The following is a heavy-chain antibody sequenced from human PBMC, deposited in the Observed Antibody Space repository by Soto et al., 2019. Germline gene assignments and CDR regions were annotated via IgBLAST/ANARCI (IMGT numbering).Heavy chain of an antibody. D-gene: IGHD6-13*01. CDR1: GGSIRSGGYF. V-gene: IGHV4-31*03. Sequence: VQLQELGPGLVKPSQTLSLTCTVSGGSIRSGGYFWSWVRQQPGKGLEWIGHIYYRGGTSYNPSLESRVAMSVDTSKNEFTLKVNSVTAADTAIYYCARFAKEENPKLESWYAFDFWGRGTLVTVSS. J-gene: IGHJ4*02. CDR2: IYYRGGT. CDR3: ARFAKEENPKLESWYAFDF.